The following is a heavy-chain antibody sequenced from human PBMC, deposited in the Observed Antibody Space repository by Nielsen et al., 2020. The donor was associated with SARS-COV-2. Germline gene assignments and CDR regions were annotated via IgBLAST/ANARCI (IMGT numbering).Heavy chain of an antibody. D-gene: IGHD4-23*01. J-gene: IGHJ4*02. V-gene: IGHV3-9*01. Sequence: GGSLRLSCAASGFTFDDYAMHWVRQAPGKGLEWVSGISWNSGSIGYADSVKGRFTISRDNAKNSLYLQMNSLRAEDTALYYCAKLGASTPDYWGQGTLVTVSS. CDR1: GFTFDDYA. CDR2: ISWNSGSI. CDR3: AKLGASTPDY.